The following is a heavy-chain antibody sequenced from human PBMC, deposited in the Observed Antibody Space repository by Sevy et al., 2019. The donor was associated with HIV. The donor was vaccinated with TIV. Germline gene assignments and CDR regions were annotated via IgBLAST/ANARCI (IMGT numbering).Heavy chain of an antibody. Sequence: GGSLRLSCAASGFTFSNAWMSWVRQAPGKGLEWVGRIESKTDGGTTDYAAPVKGRFTISRDDSKNTLYLQMNSLKTEDTAVYYCTIDPSVGVVVPAAIFLGRIYGMDVWGQGTTVTVSS. V-gene: IGHV3-15*04. CDR2: IESKTDGGTT. CDR1: GFTFSNAW. D-gene: IGHD2-2*02. CDR3: TIDPSVGVVVPAAIFLGRIYGMDV. J-gene: IGHJ6*02.